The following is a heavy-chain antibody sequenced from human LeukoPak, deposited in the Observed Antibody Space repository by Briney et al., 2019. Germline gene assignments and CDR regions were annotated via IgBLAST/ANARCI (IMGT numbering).Heavy chain of an antibody. D-gene: IGHD3-22*01. CDR2: INHSGST. J-gene: IGHJ4*02. V-gene: IGHV4-34*01. CDR3: AGNYYDSTGPKY. CDR1: GGSFSGYY. Sequence: SETLSLTCAVYGGSFSGYYWSWIRQPPGKGLEWIGEINHSGSTYYNPSLKSRVTISVDTSKNQFSLKLSSVTAADTAVYYCAGNYYDSTGPKYWGQGTLVTVSS.